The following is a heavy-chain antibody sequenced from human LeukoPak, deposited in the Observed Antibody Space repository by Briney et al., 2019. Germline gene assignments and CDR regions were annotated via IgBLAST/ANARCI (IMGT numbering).Heavy chain of an antibody. CDR2: ISYDGSNK. CDR1: GFTFSSYG. Sequence: GGSLRLSCAASGFTFSSYGMHWVRQAPGKGLEWVAVISYDGSNKYYADSVKGRFTISRDSSKNTLYLQMNSLRAEDTAVYYCARLEPTAPGDYWGQGTLVTVSS. D-gene: IGHD1-1*01. V-gene: IGHV3-30*03. J-gene: IGHJ4*02. CDR3: ARLEPTAPGDY.